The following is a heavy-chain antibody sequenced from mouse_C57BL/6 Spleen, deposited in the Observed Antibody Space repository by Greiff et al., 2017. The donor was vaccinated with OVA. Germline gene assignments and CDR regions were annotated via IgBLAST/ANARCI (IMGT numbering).Heavy chain of an antibody. CDR2: IHPNSGST. Sequence: QVQLQQSGAELVKPGASVKLSCKASGYTFTSYWMHWVKQRPGQGLEWIGMIHPNSGSTNYNEKFKSKATLTVDKSSSTAYMQLSSLTSEDSAVYYCAHYYGSSNWYFDVWGTGTTVTVSS. J-gene: IGHJ1*03. V-gene: IGHV1-64*01. CDR1: GYTFTSYW. CDR3: AHYYGSSNWYFDV. D-gene: IGHD1-1*01.